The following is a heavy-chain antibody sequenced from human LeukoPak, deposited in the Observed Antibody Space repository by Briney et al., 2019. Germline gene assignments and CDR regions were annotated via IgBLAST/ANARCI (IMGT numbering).Heavy chain of an antibody. CDR2: INHSGST. Sequence: PSETLSLTCAVYGGSFSGYYWSWIRQPPGKGLEWIGEINHSGSTNYNPSLKSRVTISVDTSKNQFSLKLSSVTAADTAVYYCARAWFPNFYFDYWGQGTLVTVSS. CDR3: ARAWFPNFYFDY. J-gene: IGHJ4*02. D-gene: IGHD3-10*01. CDR1: GGSFSGYY. V-gene: IGHV4-34*01.